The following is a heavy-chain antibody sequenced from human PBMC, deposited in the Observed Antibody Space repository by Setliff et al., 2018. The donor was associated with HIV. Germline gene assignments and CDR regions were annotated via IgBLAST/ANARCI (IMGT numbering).Heavy chain of an antibody. D-gene: IGHD2-15*01. Sequence: ASVKVSCKASGNTFNSYYLHWVRQAPGQGLEWMGIINPLGGNTNYYAQKFQGRVTMTRDTSTSTIYMELSSLRSEDTAVYYCAKADYCSGGCCNSRRSIDYGGQGTLVTVS. J-gene: IGHJ4*02. CDR1: GNTFNSYY. CDR3: AKADYCSGGCCNSRRSIDY. V-gene: IGHV1-46*02. CDR2: INPLGGNT.